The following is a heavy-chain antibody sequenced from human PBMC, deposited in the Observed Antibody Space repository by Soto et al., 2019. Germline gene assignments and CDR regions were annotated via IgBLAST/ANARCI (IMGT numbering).Heavy chain of an antibody. CDR1: GFTFSSYG. J-gene: IGHJ6*02. CDR3: ACVDTAMADYGMDV. Sequence: PGGSLRLSCAASGFTFSSYGMHWVRQAPGKGLEWVAVIWYDGSNKYYADSVKGRFTISRDNSKNTLYLQMNSLRAEDTAVYYCACVDTAMADYGMDVWGQGTTVTVSS. V-gene: IGHV3-33*01. CDR2: IWYDGSNK. D-gene: IGHD5-18*01.